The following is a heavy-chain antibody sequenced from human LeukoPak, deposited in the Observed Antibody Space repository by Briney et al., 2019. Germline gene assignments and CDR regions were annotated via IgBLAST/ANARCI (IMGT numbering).Heavy chain of an antibody. J-gene: IGHJ4*02. CDR1: GFTFSSYS. V-gene: IGHV3-21*01. Sequence: GSLRLSCAASGFTFSSYSMNWVRQAPGKGLEWVSSISSSSSYIYYADSVKGRFTISRDNAKNSLYLQMNSLRAEDTAVYYCARDAEGIVVVPAANWGQGTLVTVSS. CDR3: ARDAEGIVVVPAAN. CDR2: ISSSSSYI. D-gene: IGHD2-2*01.